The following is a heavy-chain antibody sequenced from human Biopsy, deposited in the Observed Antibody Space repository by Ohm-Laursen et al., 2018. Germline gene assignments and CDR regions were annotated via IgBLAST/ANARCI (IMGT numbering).Heavy chain of an antibody. CDR1: GYPFTFYE. CDR2: MNPGSGNT. J-gene: IGHJ4*02. CDR3: ARFDNGFDK. V-gene: IGHV1-8*01. D-gene: IGHD2-8*01. Sequence: SVKVSCKTSGYPFTFYEINWVRQATGQGLEWLGWMNPGSGNTGSAQKFHDRVTMTMNTSINTAYLELSSLRSEDTAVYYCARFDNGFDKWGQGTLVTVSS.